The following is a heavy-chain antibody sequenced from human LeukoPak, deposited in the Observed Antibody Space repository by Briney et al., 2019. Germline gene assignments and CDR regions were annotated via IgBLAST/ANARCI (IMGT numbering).Heavy chain of an antibody. D-gene: IGHD3/OR15-3a*01. CDR2: INPSGGST. Sequence: ASVKVSCKASGYTFTSYYMHWVRQAPGQGLEWMGIINPSGGSTNYAQKFQGRVTMTRDTSTSTVYMELSSLRSEDTAVYYCARNLPGTGFDYWGQGTLVTVSS. V-gene: IGHV1-46*01. J-gene: IGHJ4*02. CDR3: ARNLPGTGFDY. CDR1: GYTFTSYY.